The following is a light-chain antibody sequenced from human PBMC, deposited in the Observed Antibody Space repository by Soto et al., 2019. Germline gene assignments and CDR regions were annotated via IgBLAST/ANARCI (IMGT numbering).Light chain of an antibody. V-gene: IGLV1-44*01. J-gene: IGLJ2*01. CDR3: AAWDDRLRAVV. CDR1: SSNIGSNT. Sequence: QSVLTQPPSASGTPGQRVTISCSGSSSNIGSNTVNWYQQLPGTAPKLLIYSNDQRPSGVPDRFSGSKSGTSASLAISGLQSEDEADYYCAAWDDRLRAVVFGGGTQLTVL. CDR2: SND.